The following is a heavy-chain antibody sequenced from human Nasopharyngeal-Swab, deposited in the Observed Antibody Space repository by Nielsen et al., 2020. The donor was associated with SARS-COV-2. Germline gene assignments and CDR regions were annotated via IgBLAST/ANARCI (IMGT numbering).Heavy chain of an antibody. V-gene: IGHV1-69*04. Sequence: SVKVSCKASGGTFSSYAISWVRQAPGQGLEWMGRIIPILGIANYAQKFQGRVTITADKSTSTAYMELSSLRSADTAVYYCARDHGPYYYYGMDVWGQGTTVTVSS. CDR1: GGTFSSYA. J-gene: IGHJ6*02. CDR2: IIPILGIA. CDR3: ARDHGPYYYYGMDV.